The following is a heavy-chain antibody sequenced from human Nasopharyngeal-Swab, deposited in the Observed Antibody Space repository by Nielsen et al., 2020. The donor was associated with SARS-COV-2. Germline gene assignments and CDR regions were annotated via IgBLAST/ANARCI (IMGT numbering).Heavy chain of an antibody. V-gene: IGHV4-4*02. D-gene: IGHD2-21*02. CDR2: IYHSGST. Sequence: VRQAPGKGLEWVGDIYHSGSTNYNPSLKSRVTISVDKSKNQFSLKLSSVTAADTAVYYCARDLNDCGGDCGGYDYYYYGMDVWGQGTTVTVSS. CDR3: ARDLNDCGGDCGGYDYYYYGMDV. J-gene: IGHJ6*02.